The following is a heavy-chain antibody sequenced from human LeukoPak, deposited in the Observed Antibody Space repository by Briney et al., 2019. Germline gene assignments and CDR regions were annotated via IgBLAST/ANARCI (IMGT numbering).Heavy chain of an antibody. Sequence: GASVKVSCKASGYRFISNYIQWVRQAPGLGPEWMGWMHPGNGNTRYAEKFQGRVTMTRDTSINTAYMDLSSLRYDDTAVYYCAREGSYCVGGDCYSFDFWGQGTLITASS. J-gene: IGHJ4*02. CDR3: AREGSYCVGGDCYSFDF. V-gene: IGHV1-2*02. D-gene: IGHD2-21*02. CDR1: GYRFISNY. CDR2: MHPGNGNT.